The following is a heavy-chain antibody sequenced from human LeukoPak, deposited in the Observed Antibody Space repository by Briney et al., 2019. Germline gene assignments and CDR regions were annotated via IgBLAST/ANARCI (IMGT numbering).Heavy chain of an antibody. CDR3: ASLTGTARGY. J-gene: IGHJ4*02. D-gene: IGHD1-7*01. Sequence: SETLSLTCTVSGASISSYYWSWIRQPPGKGLEWIGYIYDSGSTNYNPSLKSRVTISLDTSMNQFSLKPSSVTAADTAVYYCASLTGTARGYWGQGTLVTVSS. CDR1: GASISSYY. CDR2: IYDSGST. V-gene: IGHV4-59*08.